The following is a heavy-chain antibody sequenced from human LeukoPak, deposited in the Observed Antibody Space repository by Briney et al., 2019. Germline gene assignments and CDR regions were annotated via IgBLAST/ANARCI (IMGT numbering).Heavy chain of an antibody. V-gene: IGHV4-4*07. J-gene: IGHJ6*02. CDR2: IFNTGSSDST. CDR3: ARIYGDYVAPQLLDGMDV. CDR1: GASISSYD. Sequence: PSETLSLTCTVSGASISSYDWSWIRQPAGKGLEWIGRIFNTGSSDSTNYNPSLKNRVTMSVDTSRNQVSLRLSSVTAADTAVYYCARIYGDYVAPQLLDGMDVWGQGTTVTVSS. D-gene: IGHD4-17*01.